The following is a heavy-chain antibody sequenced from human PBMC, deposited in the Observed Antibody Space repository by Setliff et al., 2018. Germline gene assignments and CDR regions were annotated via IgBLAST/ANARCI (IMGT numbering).Heavy chain of an antibody. Sequence: PSETLSLTCSVSGDSISNSDHSWGWIRQSPGRGLEWIGLMYHSGTTYQNPSLESRLTMSLDTSKNQVSLKLSSVTAADTALYFCARHGNTGYASSWTIDFWGQGTLVTVSS. CDR1: GDSISNSDHS. CDR2: MYHSGTT. CDR3: ARHGNTGYASSWTIDF. J-gene: IGHJ4*02. D-gene: IGHD6-13*01. V-gene: IGHV4-39*01.